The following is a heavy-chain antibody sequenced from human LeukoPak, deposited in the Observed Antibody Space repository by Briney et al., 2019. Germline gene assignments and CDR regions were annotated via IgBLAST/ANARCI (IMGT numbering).Heavy chain of an antibody. Sequence: SETLSLTCTVSGVSISSYYWSWIRQPPGKGLEWIGYIYYSGSTNYNPSLKSRVTISVDTSKNQFSLKLSSVTAADTAVYYCARDRRWVDIWGQGTMVTVSS. CDR1: GVSISSYY. CDR2: IYYSGST. D-gene: IGHD5-24*01. CDR3: ARDRRWVDI. V-gene: IGHV4-59*01. J-gene: IGHJ3*02.